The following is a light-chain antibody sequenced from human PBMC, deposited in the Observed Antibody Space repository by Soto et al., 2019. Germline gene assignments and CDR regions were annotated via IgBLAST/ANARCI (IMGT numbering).Light chain of an antibody. V-gene: IGKV3-20*01. Sequence: EIVLTQSPGTLALSPGETATLSCRTSQSVDTKYLAWYQQKPGQAPRLLIYGTSRRAPASPDRISGSGSGTDFTLTISRLEPDDFATYYCHSRAFGQGTRLEIK. CDR3: HSRA. J-gene: IGKJ5*01. CDR2: GTS. CDR1: QSVDTKY.